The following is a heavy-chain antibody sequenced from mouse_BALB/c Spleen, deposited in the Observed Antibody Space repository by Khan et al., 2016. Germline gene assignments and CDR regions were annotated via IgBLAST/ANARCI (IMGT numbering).Heavy chain of an antibody. D-gene: IGHD1-1*01. CDR1: GFNIKDTY. J-gene: IGHJ2*01. V-gene: IGHV14-3*02. Sequence: VQLQQSGAELVKPGASVKLSCTASGFNIKDTYMHWVKQRPEQGLVWIGRNDPANGNSKYDPQFQGKAPIIVDQSSNTAYLQLSSLTSEDTAVYYCARRCPIYYYGSSYGYWGQGTTLTVSS. CDR3: ARRCPIYYYGSSYGY. CDR2: NDPANGNS.